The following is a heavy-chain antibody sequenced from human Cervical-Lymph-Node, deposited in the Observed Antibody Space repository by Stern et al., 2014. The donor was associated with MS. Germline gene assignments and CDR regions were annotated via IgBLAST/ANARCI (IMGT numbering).Heavy chain of an antibody. CDR2: ISGSGGST. V-gene: IGHV3-23*04. CDR3: AKDPEIHGHIAAAGIDY. J-gene: IGHJ4*02. D-gene: IGHD6-13*01. CDR1: GFTFSSYA. Sequence: EVQLVESGGGLVQPGGSLRLSCAASGFTFSSYAMSWVRQAPGKGLEWVSAISGSGGSTYYADSVKGRFTISRDNSKNTLYLQMNSLRAEDTAVYYGAKDPEIHGHIAAAGIDYWGQGTLVTVSS.